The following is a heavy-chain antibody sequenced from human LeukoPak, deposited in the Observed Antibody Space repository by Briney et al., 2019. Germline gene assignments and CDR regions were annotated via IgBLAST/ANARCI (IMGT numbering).Heavy chain of an antibody. V-gene: IGHV3-49*04. D-gene: IGHD4-17*01. CDR3: IGDYGDLDAFDF. Sequence: GGSLRLSCTTSGITFGDCCMSWVRQAPGKGLEGVGVIRSKTYGGTTEYAASVKGRFTISRDDSKGIAYLQMNSLKTEDTGVYYCIGDYGDLDAFDFWGQGTMVTVSS. CDR2: IRSKTYGGTT. J-gene: IGHJ3*01. CDR1: GITFGDCC.